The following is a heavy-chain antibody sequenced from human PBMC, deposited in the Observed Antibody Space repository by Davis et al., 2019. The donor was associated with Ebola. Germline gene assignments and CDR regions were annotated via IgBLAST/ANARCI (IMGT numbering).Heavy chain of an antibody. CDR3: AKVLRVLEWLPDY. V-gene: IGHV3-23*01. J-gene: IGHJ4*02. D-gene: IGHD3-3*01. CDR1: GFTFSSYA. Sequence: GGSLRLSCAASGFTFSSYAMSCVRQAPGKGLEWVSAIRGSGGSTYYADSVKGRFTISRYNSKNTLYLQMNSLRCEDTAVYYCAKVLRVLEWLPDYWGQGTLVTVSS. CDR2: IRGSGGST.